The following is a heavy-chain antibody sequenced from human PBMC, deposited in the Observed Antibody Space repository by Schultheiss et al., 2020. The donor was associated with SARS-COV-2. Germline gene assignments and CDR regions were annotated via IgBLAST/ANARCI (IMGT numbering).Heavy chain of an antibody. Sequence: SETLSLTCTVSGYSISSGYYWSWIRQPPGKGLEWIGYIYYSGSTNYNPSLKSRVTISVDTSKNQFSLKLSSVTAADTAVYYCARDGRGGWELTADGNWFDPWGQGTLVTVSS. J-gene: IGHJ5*02. V-gene: IGHV4-61*01. D-gene: IGHD1-26*01. CDR1: GYSISSGYY. CDR3: ARDGRGGWELTADGNWFDP. CDR2: IYYSGST.